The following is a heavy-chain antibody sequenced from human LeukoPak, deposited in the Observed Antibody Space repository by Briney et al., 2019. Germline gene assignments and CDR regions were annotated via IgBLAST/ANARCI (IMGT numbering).Heavy chain of an antibody. CDR3: AVSVMNGGHCFDY. J-gene: IGHJ4*02. Sequence: GASVKVSCKASGYTFTSYAMNWVRQAPGQGLEWMGWINTYTGNPTYAQGFTGRFVFSLDTSVSTAYLQISSLKAEDTAVYYCAVSVMNGGHCFDYWGQGTLVTVSS. CDR2: INTYTGNP. V-gene: IGHV7-4-1*02. D-gene: IGHD2-15*01. CDR1: GYTFTSYA.